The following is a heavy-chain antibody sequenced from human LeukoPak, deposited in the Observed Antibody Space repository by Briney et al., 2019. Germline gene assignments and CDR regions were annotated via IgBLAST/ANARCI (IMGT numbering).Heavy chain of an antibody. Sequence: PGGSLRLSCAASGFTFSSYAMSWVRQAPGKGLEWVSALSGSGGSTYYADSVKGRFTISRDNSKNTLYLQMNSLRAEDTAVYYCAKDQRYCSGGSCGDFDYWGQGTLVTVSS. V-gene: IGHV3-23*01. J-gene: IGHJ4*02. CDR3: AKDQRYCSGGSCGDFDY. CDR1: GFTFSSYA. CDR2: LSGSGGST. D-gene: IGHD2-15*01.